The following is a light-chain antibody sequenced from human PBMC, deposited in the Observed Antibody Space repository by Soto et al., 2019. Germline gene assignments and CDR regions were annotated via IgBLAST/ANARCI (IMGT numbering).Light chain of an antibody. Sequence: QSVLTQPASVSGSPGQSITISCTGTSSDIGRYNYVSWFQQHPGKVPKLVTFEVNYRPSGVSDRFSGSKSGNTASLTITGLQAEDEADYYCTSCITANTRCVFGSGTKVTVL. CDR1: SSDIGRYNY. V-gene: IGLV2-14*01. CDR2: EVN. J-gene: IGLJ1*01. CDR3: TSCITANTRCV.